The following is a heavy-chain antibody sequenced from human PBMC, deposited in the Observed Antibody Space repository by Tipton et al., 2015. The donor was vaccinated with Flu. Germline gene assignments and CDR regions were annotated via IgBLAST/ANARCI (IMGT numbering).Heavy chain of an antibody. V-gene: IGHV1-69*01. J-gene: IGHJ6*02. CDR1: GGTFSSYA. D-gene: IGHD6-6*01. Sequence: QLAQSGAEVKKPGSSVKVSCKASGGTFSSYAISWVRQAPGQGLEWMGGIIPIFGTTNYAQKFQGRVTITADESTSTVYMELSSLRSEDTAVFYCARAGEQLEEHYYYGLDVWGQGTTVTVSS. CDR2: IIPIFGTT. CDR3: ARAGEQLEEHYYYGLDV.